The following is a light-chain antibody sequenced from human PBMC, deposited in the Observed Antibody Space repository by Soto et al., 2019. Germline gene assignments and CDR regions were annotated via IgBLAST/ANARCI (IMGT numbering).Light chain of an antibody. CDR3: LQHNSYPLT. CDR2: DAS. J-gene: IGKJ1*01. V-gene: IGKV1-17*01. Sequence: DIQMTHSPSSLSASVGDRVTITCRASQSIVTYLNWYLQKPGKAPKLLIYDASALPRGVPSRFRGSGSGTEFTLTISGLQPEDFETYYCLQHNSYPLTFGQGTKVDI. CDR1: QSIVTY.